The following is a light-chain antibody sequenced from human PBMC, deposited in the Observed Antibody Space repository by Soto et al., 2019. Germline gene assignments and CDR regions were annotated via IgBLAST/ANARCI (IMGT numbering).Light chain of an antibody. CDR1: SGHSSYA. J-gene: IGLJ3*02. V-gene: IGLV4-69*01. CDR3: QTWATGIRV. Sequence: QLVLTQSPSASASLGASVKLTCTLSSGHSSYAIAWHQQQPAKGPRYLMHLNDAGSHSKGDGIPDRFSGSSSGAERYLTISSLQSEAEADYYCQTWATGIRVFGGGTKLTVL. CDR2: LNDAGSH.